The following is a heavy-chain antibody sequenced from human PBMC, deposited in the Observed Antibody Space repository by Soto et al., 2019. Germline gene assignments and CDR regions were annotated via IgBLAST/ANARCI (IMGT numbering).Heavy chain of an antibody. J-gene: IGHJ5*02. V-gene: IGHV4-34*01. Sequence: PEETLSLACAVYGGSVNGYYWNWIRQPPGKGLEWIGEINHTGGTHYNPSLKSRVTMSVDTSKNQFSLRLSSVTAADTAVYYCVISQIFPRDYFDPWGQGTRVTVSS. CDR2: INHTGGT. D-gene: IGHD4-17*01. CDR3: VISQIFPRDYFDP. CDR1: GGSVNGYY.